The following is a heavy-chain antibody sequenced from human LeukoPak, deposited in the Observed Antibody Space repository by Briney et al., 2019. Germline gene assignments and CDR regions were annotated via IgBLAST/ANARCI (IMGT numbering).Heavy chain of an antibody. V-gene: IGHV3-9*01. CDR1: GFTFDDYA. CDR3: TKGYYTFWSGYDS. J-gene: IGHJ4*02. Sequence: GGSLRLSCAASGFTFDDYAMHWVRQAPGKGLEWVSGISWNSGSIGYADSVKGRFTISRDNNKSSLYLQMHSLRTEDTAFYYCTKGYYTFWSGYDSWGRGTLVTVSS. CDR2: ISWNSGSI. D-gene: IGHD3-3*01.